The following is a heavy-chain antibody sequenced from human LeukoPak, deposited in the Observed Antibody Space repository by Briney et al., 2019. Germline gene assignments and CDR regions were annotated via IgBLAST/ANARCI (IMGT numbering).Heavy chain of an antibody. Sequence: PSETLSLTCTVSGGSISSYYWSWIRQPPGKGLEWIGYIYYSGSTNYNPSLKSRVTISADTSKNQFSLKPSAVTAADTAVYYCARKYDFWSGYLDYWGQGTLVTVSS. D-gene: IGHD3-3*01. V-gene: IGHV4-59*01. CDR2: IYYSGST. J-gene: IGHJ4*02. CDR3: ARKYDFWSGYLDY. CDR1: GGSISSYY.